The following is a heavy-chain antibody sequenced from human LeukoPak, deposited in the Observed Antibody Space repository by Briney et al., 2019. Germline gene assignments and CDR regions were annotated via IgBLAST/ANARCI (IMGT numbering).Heavy chain of an antibody. Sequence: HPGGSPRLSCAASGFNFSIYSMNWVRQAPGKGLEWVSYISSSSSTIYYADSVKGRFTISRDNAKNSLYLQMNSLRAEDTAVYYCARRGSSPTDYWGQGTLVTVPS. CDR1: GFNFSIYS. CDR2: ISSSSSTI. CDR3: ARRGSSPTDY. V-gene: IGHV3-48*04. J-gene: IGHJ4*02. D-gene: IGHD6-13*01.